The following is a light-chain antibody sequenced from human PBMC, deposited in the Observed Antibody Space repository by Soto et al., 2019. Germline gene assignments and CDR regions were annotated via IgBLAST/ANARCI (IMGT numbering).Light chain of an antibody. Sequence: QSVLTQPASVSGSPGQSITISCTGTSSDVGGYNYVSWYQQHPGKAPKLMIYEVSNRPSGVSNRFPGSKSGNTASLTISGLQAEDEADYYCSSYTSSTSGVFGTGTKVTVL. J-gene: IGLJ1*01. CDR1: SSDVGGYNY. CDR2: EVS. V-gene: IGLV2-14*01. CDR3: SSYTSSTSGV.